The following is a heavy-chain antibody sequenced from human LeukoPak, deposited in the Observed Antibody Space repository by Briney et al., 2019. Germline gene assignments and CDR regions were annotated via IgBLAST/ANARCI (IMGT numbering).Heavy chain of an antibody. D-gene: IGHD5-18*01. V-gene: IGHV1-69*13. CDR1: GGTFSSYA. J-gene: IGHJ3*02. Sequence: SVKVSCKASGGTFSSYAISWVRQAPGQGLEWMGGNIPIFGTANYAQTFQGRVTITADESTSTAYMELSSLRSEDTAVYYCARDLIRYSYGYSDAFDIWGQGTMVTVSS. CDR2: NIPIFGTA. CDR3: ARDLIRYSYGYSDAFDI.